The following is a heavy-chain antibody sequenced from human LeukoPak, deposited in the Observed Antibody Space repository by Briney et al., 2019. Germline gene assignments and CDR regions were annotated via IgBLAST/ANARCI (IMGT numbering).Heavy chain of an antibody. CDR2: IIPIFGTA. D-gene: IGHD3-22*01. J-gene: IGHJ4*02. V-gene: IGHV1-69*13. Sequence: ASVKVSCKASGGTFSSYAISWVRQAPGQGLEWMGGIIPIFGTANYAQKFQGRVTITADESTSTAYMELSSLRSEDTAVYYCAKDTTTYYYDSSGYYQPLYFDYWGQGTLVTVSS. CDR3: AKDTTTYYYDSSGYYQPLYFDY. CDR1: GGTFSSYA.